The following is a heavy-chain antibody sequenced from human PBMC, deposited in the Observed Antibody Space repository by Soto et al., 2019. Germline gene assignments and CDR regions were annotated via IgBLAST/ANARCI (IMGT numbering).Heavy chain of an antibody. J-gene: IGHJ6*02. V-gene: IGHV1-69*13. CDR3: ASVDRIQLWLGYYYGMDV. D-gene: IGHD5-18*01. CDR1: GGTFSSYA. CDR2: IIPIFGTA. Sequence: SVKVSCKASGGTFSSYAISWVRQAPGQGLEWMGGIIPIFGTANYAQKFQGRVTITADESTSTAYMELSSLRSEDTAVYYCASVDRIQLWLGYYYGMDVWGQGTTVTVSS.